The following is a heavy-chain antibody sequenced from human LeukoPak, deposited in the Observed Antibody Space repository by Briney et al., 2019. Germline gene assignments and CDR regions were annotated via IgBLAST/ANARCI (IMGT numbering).Heavy chain of an antibody. CDR3: ARDRQSSSWYGGAFDI. CDR2: IYYSGST. J-gene: IGHJ3*02. V-gene: IGHV4-59*01. Sequence: SETLSLTCTVSGGSISNYYWNWIRQPPGKGLEWIGYIYYSGSTNYNPSLKSRVTISVDTSKNQFSLKLNSVTAADTAVYYRARDRQSSSWYGGAFDIWGQGTMVTVSS. CDR1: GGSISNYY. D-gene: IGHD6-13*01.